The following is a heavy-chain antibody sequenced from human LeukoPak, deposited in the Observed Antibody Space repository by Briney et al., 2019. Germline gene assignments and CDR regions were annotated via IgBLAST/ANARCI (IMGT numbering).Heavy chain of an antibody. CDR1: GFTFSSYA. CDR2: ISFDGSNT. D-gene: IGHD3-9*01. Sequence: GGSLRLSCAASGFTFSSYAMSWVRQAPGKGLEWVAFISFDGSNTYYADSVKGRFTISRDNSKNTLYLQMNSLRAEDTAVYYCARSGRTLTGYYMSPVKTPLQYGMDVWGQGTTVTVSS. V-gene: IGHV3-30*14. J-gene: IGHJ6*02. CDR3: ARSGRTLTGYYMSPVKTPLQYGMDV.